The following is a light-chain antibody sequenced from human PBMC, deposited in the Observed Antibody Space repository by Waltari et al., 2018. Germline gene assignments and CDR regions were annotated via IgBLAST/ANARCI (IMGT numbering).Light chain of an antibody. CDR3: QHYKILPLT. J-gene: IGKJ4*01. CDR1: ESVGTT. V-gene: IGKV3-15*01. Sequence: EIVMTQSPATLSVSPGETATLSCRASESVGTTLAWYQQKPGLAPRLLIYGASTRATGAPARFTGSGSGTEFTLTISSLQTEDFGVYFCQHYKILPLTFGGGTKVEI. CDR2: GAS.